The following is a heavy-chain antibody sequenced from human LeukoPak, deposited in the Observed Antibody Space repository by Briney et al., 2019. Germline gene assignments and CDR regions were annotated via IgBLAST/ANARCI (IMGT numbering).Heavy chain of an antibody. CDR2: IQYDGSNK. J-gene: IGHJ4*02. Sequence: GGSLRLSCAASGFTFSSYGMHWVRQAPGKGLEWVTFIQYDGSNKYYADPVKGRFTISRGNSKNTVYLQMNSLRTEDTAIYYCTTLGAFDYWGQGTLVTVSS. CDR3: TTLGAFDY. D-gene: IGHD3-16*01. CDR1: GFTFSSYG. V-gene: IGHV3-30*02.